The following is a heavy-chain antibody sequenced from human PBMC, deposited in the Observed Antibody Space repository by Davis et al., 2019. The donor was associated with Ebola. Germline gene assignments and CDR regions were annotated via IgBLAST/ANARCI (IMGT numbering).Heavy chain of an antibody. CDR1: ACSISSCGYS. CDR2: IYYSGST. J-gene: IGHJ5*02. V-gene: IGHV4-30-4*07. D-gene: IGHD4-23*01. Sequence: SETLSLTCAVSACSISSCGYSWSWTSQPPGKGLAAIGYIYYSGSTYYNPSLKSRVTISVDTSKNQFSLKLSSVTAADTAVYYCASGVVTLGGRWCDPWGQGTLVTVSS. CDR3: ASGVVTLGGRWCDP.